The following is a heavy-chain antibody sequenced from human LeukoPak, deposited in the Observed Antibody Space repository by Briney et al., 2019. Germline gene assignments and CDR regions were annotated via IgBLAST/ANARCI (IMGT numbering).Heavy chain of an antibody. CDR1: GGSISSGGYY. CDR3: ARGSVVVAASWFDP. J-gene: IGHJ5*02. D-gene: IGHD2-15*01. Sequence: SETLSLTCTVSGGSISSGGYYWSWIRQHPGKGLEWIGYIYYSGSTYYNPSLKSRVAISVDTSKNQFSLKLSSVTAADTAVYYCARGSVVVAASWFDPWGQGTLVTVSS. CDR2: IYYSGST. V-gene: IGHV4-31*03.